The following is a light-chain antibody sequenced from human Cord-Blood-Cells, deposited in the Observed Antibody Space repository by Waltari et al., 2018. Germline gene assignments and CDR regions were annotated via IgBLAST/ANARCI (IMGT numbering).Light chain of an antibody. CDR3: QQYNNWPPYT. CDR1: QSVSSN. CDR2: GAS. J-gene: IGKJ2*01. V-gene: IGKV3-15*01. Sequence: EIVMTQSPATLSVSPGERATLSCRASQSVSSNLAWYQQKPGQAPRLLFYGASTRATGIPAMFSGSGSGTEFTLTISILQSEDFAVYYCQQYNNWPPYTFGQGTKLEIK.